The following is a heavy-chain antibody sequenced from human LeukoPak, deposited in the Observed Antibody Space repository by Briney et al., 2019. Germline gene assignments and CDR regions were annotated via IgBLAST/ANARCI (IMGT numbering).Heavy chain of an antibody. V-gene: IGHV3-23*01. CDR1: GFTFSSYA. CDR2: ISGSGGST. J-gene: IGHJ6*02. D-gene: IGHD2-2*02. Sequence: PGGSLRLSCAASGFTFSSYAMSWVRQAPGKGLEWVSAISGSGGSTYSADSVKGRFTISRDNSKNTLYLQMNSLRAEDTAVYYCASWDCSSTSCYSYYYYYYGMDVWGQGTTVTVSS. CDR3: ASWDCSSTSCYSYYYYYYGMDV.